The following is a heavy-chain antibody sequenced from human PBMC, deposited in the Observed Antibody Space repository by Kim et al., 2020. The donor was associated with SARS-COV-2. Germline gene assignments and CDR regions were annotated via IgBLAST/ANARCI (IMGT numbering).Heavy chain of an antibody. CDR1: GGSFSGYY. CDR3: ARWDSGSYSG. CDR2: INHSGST. Sequence: SETLSLTCAVYGGSFSGYYWSWIRQPPGKGLEWIGEINHSGSTNYNPSLKSRVTISVDTSKNQFSLKLSSVTAADTAVYYCARWDSGSYSGWGQGTLVTVSS. V-gene: IGHV4-34*01. J-gene: IGHJ4*02. D-gene: IGHD1-26*01.